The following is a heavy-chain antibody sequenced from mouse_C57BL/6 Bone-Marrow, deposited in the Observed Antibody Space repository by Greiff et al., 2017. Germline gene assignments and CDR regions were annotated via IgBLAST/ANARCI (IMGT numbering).Heavy chain of an antibody. CDR1: GYTFTSYW. D-gene: IGHD1-1*01. Sequence: QVQLQQPGTELVKPGASVKLSCKASGYTFTSYWMHWVKQRPGQGLEWIGNINPSNGGTNYNEKFKSKATLTVDKSSSTAYMQLSSLTSEDSAVYYCARQVWGVSSSYYAMDYWGQGTSVTVSS. CDR2: INPSNGGT. CDR3: ARQVWGVSSSYYAMDY. V-gene: IGHV1-53*01. J-gene: IGHJ4*01.